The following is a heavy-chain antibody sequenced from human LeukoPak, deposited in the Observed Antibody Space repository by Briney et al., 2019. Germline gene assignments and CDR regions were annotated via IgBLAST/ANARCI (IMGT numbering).Heavy chain of an antibody. CDR3: ARDSGGSSLTWLVDGYYYYMDV. V-gene: IGHV1-18*01. J-gene: IGHJ6*03. D-gene: IGHD6-19*01. CDR2: ISAYNGNT. Sequence: GASVKVSCKASGYTFTSYGISWVRQAPGQGLEWMGWISAYNGNTNYAQKLQGRVTMTTDTSTSTAYMELRSLRSDDTAVYYCARDSGGSSLTWLVDGYYYYMDVWGKGTTVTVSS. CDR1: GYTFTSYG.